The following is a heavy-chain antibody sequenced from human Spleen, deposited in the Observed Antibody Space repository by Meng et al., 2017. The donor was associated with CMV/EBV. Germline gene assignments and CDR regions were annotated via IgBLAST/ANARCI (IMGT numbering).Heavy chain of an antibody. CDR2: IIPVFRTP. Sequence: SVKVSCKASGYTFTSYDINWVRQAPGQGLEWMGGIIPVFRTPNYAQKFRGRVTITTDESTDTAYMEVSSLRSEDTAVYYCARDSEGIWNVVVPAMGDYWGQGTLVTVSS. J-gene: IGHJ4*02. V-gene: IGHV1-69*05. D-gene: IGHD2-2*01. CDR1: GYTFTSYD. CDR3: ARDSEGIWNVVVPAMGDY.